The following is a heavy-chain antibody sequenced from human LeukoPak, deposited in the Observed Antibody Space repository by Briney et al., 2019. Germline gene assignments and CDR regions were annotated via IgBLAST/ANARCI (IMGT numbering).Heavy chain of an antibody. J-gene: IGHJ4*02. CDR1: SDFFSSVTDY. CDR3: ARESSSGYDLAY. D-gene: IGHD3-22*01. V-gene: IGHV4-39*07. Sequence: SETLSLTCTVSSDFFSSVTDYWAWIRQPPGKGLEWIASGDYSGGTYYNPSLESRVAISADMSKNQFSLKLSSVTAADTAVYYCARESSSGYDLAYWGQGTLVTVSS. CDR2: GDYSGGT.